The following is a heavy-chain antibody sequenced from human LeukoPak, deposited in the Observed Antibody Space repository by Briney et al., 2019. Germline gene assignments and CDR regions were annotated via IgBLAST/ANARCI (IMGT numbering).Heavy chain of an antibody. CDR2: ISGSGGST. CDR1: GFTFDDYA. J-gene: IGHJ4*02. Sequence: QPGGSLRLSCAASGFTFDDYAMHWVRQAPGKGLEWVSLISGSGGSTYYADSVKGRFTISRDNSKNTLYLQMNSLRAENTAVYYCAKKGIVVATFDYWGQGTLVTVSS. V-gene: IGHV3-23*01. CDR3: AKKGIVVATFDY. D-gene: IGHD3-22*01.